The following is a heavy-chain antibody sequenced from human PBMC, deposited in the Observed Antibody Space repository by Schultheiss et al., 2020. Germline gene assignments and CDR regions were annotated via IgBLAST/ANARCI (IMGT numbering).Heavy chain of an antibody. J-gene: IGHJ4*02. Sequence: SETLSLTCTVSGGSISSRSHYWGWIRQPPGKGLEWMGSINYSGSTYYNPSLKRRVTISVDTSKNQFSLKMTSVTAADTTVYYCARGRPRGLRRHWGQGTLVTVSS. CDR1: GGSISSRSHY. CDR2: INYSGST. V-gene: IGHV4-39*01. CDR3: ARGRPRGLRRH. D-gene: IGHD4-17*01.